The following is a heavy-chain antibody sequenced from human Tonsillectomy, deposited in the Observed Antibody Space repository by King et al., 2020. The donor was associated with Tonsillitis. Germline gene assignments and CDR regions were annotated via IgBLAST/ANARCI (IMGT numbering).Heavy chain of an antibody. D-gene: IGHD6-19*01. J-gene: IGHJ4*02. CDR3: ARGLQWLQPVGYFDY. Sequence: QLVQSGAEVKKPGASVKVSCKASGYTFTTYYIHWVRQAPGQGLEWMGIINPSGGSTTYAQTFQGRVTMTRDTSTSTVYMEVSGLRSEDTAVYYCARGLQWLQPVGYFDYWGQGTLVTVSS. V-gene: IGHV1-46*01. CDR2: INPSGGST. CDR1: GYTFTTYY.